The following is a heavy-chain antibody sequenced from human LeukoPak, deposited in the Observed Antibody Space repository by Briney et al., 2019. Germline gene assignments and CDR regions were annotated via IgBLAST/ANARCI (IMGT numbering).Heavy chain of an antibody. CDR2: ISYSGTT. CDR1: GGSLTNYY. V-gene: IGHV4-59*01. D-gene: IGHD6-13*01. J-gene: IGHJ4*02. Sequence: SETLSLTCSVSGGSLTNYYWTWSRQAPGKGLEWIGYISYSGTTKYNPSLESRVTMSVDTSKNQLSLKLTSVTAADTAVYYCARDQGGYYSSSWVFDYWGQGTLVTVSS. CDR3: ARDQGGYYSSSWVFDY.